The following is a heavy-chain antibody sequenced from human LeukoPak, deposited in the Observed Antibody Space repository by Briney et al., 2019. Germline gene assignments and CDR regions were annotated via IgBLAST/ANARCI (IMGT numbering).Heavy chain of an antibody. D-gene: IGHD3-9*01. J-gene: IGHJ4*02. Sequence: GGSLRLSCAASGFTFNTYGMHWVRQAPGKGLEWVAFISYDGSNEYYADSVKGRFTISRDNSKNTLYLQMNSLRAEDTAVYYCAKDPNDILTGYFNYFDYWGQGTLVTVSS. CDR3: AKDPNDILTGYFNYFDY. CDR2: ISYDGSNE. V-gene: IGHV3-30*18. CDR1: GFTFNTYG.